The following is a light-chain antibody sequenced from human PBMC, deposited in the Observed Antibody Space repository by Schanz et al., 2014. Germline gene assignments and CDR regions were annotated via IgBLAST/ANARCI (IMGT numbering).Light chain of an antibody. J-gene: IGKJ2*01. Sequence: EIVLTQSPGTLSLSPGERATLSCRASQSIRSNLAWYQQKPGQAPRLLISGASTRATGIPARFSGSGSGTEFTLTISSLQSEDFAVYYCQQYNDWPPYTFGQGTKLEIK. CDR2: GAS. CDR3: QQYNDWPPYT. CDR1: QSIRSN. V-gene: IGKV3-15*01.